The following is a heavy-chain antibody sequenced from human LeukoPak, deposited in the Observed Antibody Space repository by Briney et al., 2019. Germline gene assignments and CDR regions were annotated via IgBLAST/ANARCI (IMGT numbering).Heavy chain of an antibody. J-gene: IGHJ4*02. CDR1: GGSISSSSYF. Sequence: PSETLSLTCTVSGGSISSSSYFWSWIRQPPGKGLEWIGYISYSGSTNYNPSLKSRVTISVDTSKNHFSLRLSSVTAADTAVYYCGRHSGGTFDYWGQGTLVTVSS. D-gene: IGHD3-16*01. CDR3: GRHSGGTFDY. V-gene: IGHV4-61*03. CDR2: ISYSGST.